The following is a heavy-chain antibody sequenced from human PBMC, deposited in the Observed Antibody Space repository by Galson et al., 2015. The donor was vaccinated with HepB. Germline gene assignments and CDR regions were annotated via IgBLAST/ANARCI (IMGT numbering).Heavy chain of an antibody. CDR2: ISGSGGST. CDR1: GFTFSSYA. D-gene: IGHD3-3*01. Sequence: SLRLSCAASGFTFSSYAMSWVRQAPGKGLEWVSAISGSGGSTYYADSVKGRFTISRDNSKNTLYLQMNSLRAEDTAVYYCAKSPGWRNYDFWSGYYKNWGQGTLVTVSS. V-gene: IGHV3-23*01. CDR3: AKSPGWRNYDFWSGYYKN. J-gene: IGHJ4*02.